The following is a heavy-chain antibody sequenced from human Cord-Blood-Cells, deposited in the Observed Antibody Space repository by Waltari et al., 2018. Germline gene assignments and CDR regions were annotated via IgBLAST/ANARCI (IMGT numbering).Heavy chain of an antibody. V-gene: IGHV3-73*02. J-gene: IGHJ6*02. D-gene: IGHD3-9*01. Sequence: EVQLVESGGGLVQPGGSLQLSCAASGFTFSGSAMHWVRQASGKGLEWVGRIRSKANSYATAYAASVKGRFTISRDDSKNTAYLQMNSLKTEDTAVYYCTRRMDILTGYYYYYGMDVWGQGTTVTVSS. CDR2: IRSKANSYAT. CDR3: TRRMDILTGYYYYYGMDV. CDR1: GFTFSGSA.